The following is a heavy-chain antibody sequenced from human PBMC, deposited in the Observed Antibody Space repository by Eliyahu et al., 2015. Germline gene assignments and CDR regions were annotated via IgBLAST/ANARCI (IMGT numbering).Heavy chain of an antibody. CDR2: TYYSSKWYN. D-gene: IGHD5-12*01. J-gene: IGHJ4*02. CDR3: ARGWLRGSFDY. CDR1: GDGXSVNSGG. V-gene: IGHV6-1*01. Sequence: QVQLQQSGPGLVKPSQTLSXTCXIPGDGXSVNSGGWNWLRQSPSRGLEWLGRTYYSSKWYNDYAVSVKSRITINPDTPKNQFSLQLNSVTPDDTAVYFCARGWLRGSFDYWGQGILVTVSS.